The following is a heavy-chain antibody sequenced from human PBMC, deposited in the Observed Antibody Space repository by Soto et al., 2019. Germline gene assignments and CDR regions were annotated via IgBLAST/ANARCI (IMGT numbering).Heavy chain of an antibody. CDR3: ARSPGHDYGDYEGWFDP. CDR2: ISGSGGST. Sequence: GGSLRLSCAASGFTFSSYAMSWVRQAPGKGLEWVSAISGSGGSTYYADSVKGRFTISRDNSKNTLYLRMNSLRAEDTAVYYCARSPGHDYGDYEGWFDPWGQGTLVTVSS. D-gene: IGHD4-17*01. CDR1: GFTFSSYA. J-gene: IGHJ5*02. V-gene: IGHV3-23*01.